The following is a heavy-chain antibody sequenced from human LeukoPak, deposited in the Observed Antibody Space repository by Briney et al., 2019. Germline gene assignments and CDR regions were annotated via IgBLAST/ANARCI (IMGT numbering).Heavy chain of an antibody. Sequence: SQTLSLTCAISGDSASSNSAACSWVRQSPSRGLEWLGRTYYRFKWYYDYPVFVKSLITIIPDTSKNQYPLQLNSVTPEDTAEYYCARDPRTPAFDYWGREPWSPSPQ. D-gene: IGHD1-14*01. V-gene: IGHV6-1*01. CDR3: ARDPRTPAFDY. CDR1: GDSASSNSAA. J-gene: IGHJ4*02. CDR2: TYYRFKWYY.